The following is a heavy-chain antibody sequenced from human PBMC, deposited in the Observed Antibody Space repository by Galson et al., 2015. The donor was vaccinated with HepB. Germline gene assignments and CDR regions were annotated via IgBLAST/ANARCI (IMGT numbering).Heavy chain of an antibody. CDR1: GFTFSSYA. CDR2: ISYDGSNK. V-gene: IGHV3-30*04. CDR3: ARDLSGGNSATYYFDY. J-gene: IGHJ4*02. Sequence: SLRLSCAASGFTFSSYAMHWVRQAPGKGLEWVAVISYDGSNKYYADSVKGRFTISRDNSKNTLYLQMNSLRAEDTAVYYCARDLSGGNSATYYFDYWGQGTLVTVSS. D-gene: IGHD4-23*01.